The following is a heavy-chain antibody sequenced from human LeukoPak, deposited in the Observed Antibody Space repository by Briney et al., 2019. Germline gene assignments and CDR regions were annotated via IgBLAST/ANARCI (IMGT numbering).Heavy chain of an antibody. D-gene: IGHD6-13*01. CDR2: INHSGST. J-gene: IGHJ4*02. Sequence: SETLSLTCAVYGVSFSGYYWSWIRQPPGKGLEWIGEINHSGSTNYNPSLKSRVTISVDTSKNQFSLKLSSVTAADTAVYYCARGAAAAGTALGYWGQGTLVTVSS. CDR1: GVSFSGYY. CDR3: ARGAAAAGTALGY. V-gene: IGHV4-34*01.